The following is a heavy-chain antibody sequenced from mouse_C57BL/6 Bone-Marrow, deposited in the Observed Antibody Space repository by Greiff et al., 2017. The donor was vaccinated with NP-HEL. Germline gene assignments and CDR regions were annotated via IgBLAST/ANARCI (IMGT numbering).Heavy chain of an antibody. CDR2: INPNNGGT. CDR3: ARNHYGYGVQYYFDY. J-gene: IGHJ2*01. CDR1: GYTFTDYY. D-gene: IGHD2-2*01. V-gene: IGHV1-26*01. Sequence: VQLQQSGPELVKPGASVKISCKASGYTFTDYYMNWVKQSHGKSLEWIGDINPNNGGTSYNQKFKGKATLPVDKSSSTAYMELRSLTSEDSAVYDCARNHYGYGVQYYFDYWGQGTTLTVSS.